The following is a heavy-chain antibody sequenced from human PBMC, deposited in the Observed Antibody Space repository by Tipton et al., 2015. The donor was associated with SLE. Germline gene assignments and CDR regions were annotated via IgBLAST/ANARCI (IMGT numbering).Heavy chain of an antibody. CDR1: GGSFSGYY. CDR3: ARGGWDREWYFDL. J-gene: IGHJ2*01. D-gene: IGHD6-19*01. Sequence: LRLSCAVYGGSFSGYYWSWIRQPPGKGLEWIGEINHSGSTNYNPSLKSRVTISVDTSKNQFSLKLSSVTAADTAVYYCARGGWDREWYFDLWGRGTLVTVSS. V-gene: IGHV4-34*01. CDR2: INHSGST.